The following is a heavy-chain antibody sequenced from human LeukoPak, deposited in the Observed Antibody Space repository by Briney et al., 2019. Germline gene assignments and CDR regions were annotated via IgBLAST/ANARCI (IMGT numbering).Heavy chain of an antibody. V-gene: IGHV3-53*01. J-gene: IGHJ6*02. D-gene: IGHD3-3*01. CDR1: GFTVSSNY. CDR2: IYSGGST. CDR3: AKSVAIYFYYGLDV. Sequence: TGGSLRLSCAASGFTVSSNYMSWVRQAPGKGLEWVSVIYSGGSTYYADSVKGRFTISRDNSKNTLYLQMNSLRAEDTAVYYCAKSVAIYFYYGLDVWGQGTTVTVSS.